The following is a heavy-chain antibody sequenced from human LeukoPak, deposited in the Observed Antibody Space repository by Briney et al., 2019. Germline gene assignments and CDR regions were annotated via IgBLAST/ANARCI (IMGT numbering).Heavy chain of an antibody. D-gene: IGHD6-19*01. CDR1: GYTFTGYY. Sequence: ASVKVYCKASGYTFTGYYMHWVRQAPGQGLEWMGWINPNSGGTNYAQKFQGRVTMTRDTSISTAYMELSRLRSDDTAVYYCARDIAVDDTYYFDYWGQGTLVTVSS. CDR2: INPNSGGT. J-gene: IGHJ4*02. V-gene: IGHV1-2*02. CDR3: ARDIAVDDTYYFDY.